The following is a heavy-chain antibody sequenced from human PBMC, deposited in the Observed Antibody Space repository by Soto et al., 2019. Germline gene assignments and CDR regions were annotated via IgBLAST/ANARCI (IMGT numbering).Heavy chain of an antibody. CDR2: IHHGGTT. CDR1: GGSISSGGYA. D-gene: IGHD2-15*01. V-gene: IGHV4-30-2*01. Sequence: QLQLQESGSGLVTPSQTLSLTCAVSGGSISSGGYAWNCIRQPPGKGLEWIAYIHHGGTTHYNPSLRSRVTISVDTSKNTFSLMLPSVTAADTALYYCARGRAGGGEFDYWGQGTLVTVSS. CDR3: ARGRAGGGEFDY. J-gene: IGHJ4*02.